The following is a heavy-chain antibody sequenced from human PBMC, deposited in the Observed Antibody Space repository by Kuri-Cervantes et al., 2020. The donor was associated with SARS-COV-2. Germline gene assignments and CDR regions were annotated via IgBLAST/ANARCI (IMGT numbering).Heavy chain of an antibody. D-gene: IGHD3-3*01. V-gene: IGHV3-13*01. J-gene: IGHJ6*02. CDR2: IGTAGDT. CDR1: GFTFSSYD. CDR3: AKDMGTIFGVVIGSGYGMDV. Sequence: GESLKISCAASGFTFSSYDMHWVRQATGKGLEWVSAIGTAGDTYYPGSVKGRFTISRENAKNSLYLQMNSLRAEDTALYYCAKDMGTIFGVVIGSGYGMDVWGQGTTVTVSS.